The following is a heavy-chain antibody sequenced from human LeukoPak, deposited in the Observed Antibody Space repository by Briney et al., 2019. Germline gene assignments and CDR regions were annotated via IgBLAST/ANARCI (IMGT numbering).Heavy chain of an antibody. D-gene: IGHD3-22*01. Sequence: PGGSLRLSCAASGFTFSSYSMNWVRQAPGKGLEWVSYISSSSSTIYCADSVKGRFTISRDNAKNSLYLQMNSLRDEDTAVYYCARGYYDSSGYCSFDYWGQGTLVTVSS. CDR1: GFTFSSYS. V-gene: IGHV3-48*02. J-gene: IGHJ4*02. CDR2: ISSSSSTI. CDR3: ARGYYDSSGYCSFDY.